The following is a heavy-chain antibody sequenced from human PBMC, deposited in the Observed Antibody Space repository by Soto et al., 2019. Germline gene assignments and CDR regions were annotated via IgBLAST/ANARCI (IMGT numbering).Heavy chain of an antibody. J-gene: IGHJ4*02. CDR2: LDNDGTNT. CDR1: GFTFSTYW. V-gene: IGHV3-74*01. Sequence: VGSLRLSCAASGFTFSTYWMHWVRQAPGKGLVWVSRLDNDGTNTRYADSVKGRFTVSRDNGKNTVYLQMDSLRAEDTAVYYCARDGGTYFDYWGRGTLVTVSS. D-gene: IGHD3-16*01. CDR3: ARDGGTYFDY.